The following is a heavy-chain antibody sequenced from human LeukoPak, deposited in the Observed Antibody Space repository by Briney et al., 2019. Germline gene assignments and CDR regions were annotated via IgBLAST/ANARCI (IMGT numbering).Heavy chain of an antibody. V-gene: IGHV3-74*01. CDR2: INSYGSIT. CDR1: GFTFRNKW. Sequence: GGSLRLSCAASGFTFRNKWMHWVRQAPGKGPVWVSRINSYGSITNYADSVKGRFTISRDNAKNTVYLQMNSLRAEDTAVYYCAKWDFGWGQGALVTVSS. CDR3: AKWDFG. J-gene: IGHJ1*01. D-gene: IGHD1-26*01.